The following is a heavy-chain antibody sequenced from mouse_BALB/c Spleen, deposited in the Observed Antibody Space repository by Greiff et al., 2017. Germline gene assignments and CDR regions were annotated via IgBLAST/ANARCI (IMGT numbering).Heavy chain of an antibody. CDR3: ARDGW. V-gene: IGHV5-12-2*01. J-gene: IGHJ4*01. D-gene: IGHD2-3*01. CDR1: GFTFSSYT. CDR2: ISNGGGST. Sequence: EVHLVESGGGLVQPGGSLKLSCAASGFTFSSYTMSWVRQTPEKRLEWVAYISNGGGSTYYPDTVKGRFTISRDNAKNTLYLQMSSLKSEDTAMYYCARDGWWGQGTSVTVSS.